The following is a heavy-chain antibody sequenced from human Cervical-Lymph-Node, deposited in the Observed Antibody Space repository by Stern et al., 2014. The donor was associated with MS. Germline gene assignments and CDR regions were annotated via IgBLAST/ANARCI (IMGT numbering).Heavy chain of an antibody. V-gene: IGHV1-69*01. J-gene: IGHJ6*02. CDR3: ARGELKEGLVRGMDV. Sequence: VQLVESGAEVKKPGSSVKVSCKASGGTFSSYAIRWVRQAPGQGLERMGGLIPIFGTANYAQKFQGRVTITADESTSTAYMELSSLRSEDTAVYYCARGELKEGLVRGMDVWGQGTTVTVSS. D-gene: IGHD1-26*01. CDR1: GGTFSSYA. CDR2: LIPIFGTA.